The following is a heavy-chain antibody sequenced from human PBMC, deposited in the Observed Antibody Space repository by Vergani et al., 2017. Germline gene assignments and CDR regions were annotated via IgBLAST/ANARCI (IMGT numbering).Heavy chain of an antibody. V-gene: IGHV1-69*02. D-gene: IGHD1-26*01. CDR2: IIPILGIA. Sequence: QVQLVQSGAEVKKPGSSVKVSCKASGGTFSSYTISWVRQAPGQGLEWMGRIIPILGIANYAQKFQGRVTITADKSTSTAYMELSSLRSEDTAVYYCARVNSGSYQFDYWGQGTLVTVSS. CDR3: ARVNSGSYQFDY. J-gene: IGHJ4*02. CDR1: GGTFSSYT.